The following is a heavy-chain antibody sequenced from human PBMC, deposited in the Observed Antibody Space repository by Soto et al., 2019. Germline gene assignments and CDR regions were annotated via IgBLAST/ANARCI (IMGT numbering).Heavy chain of an antibody. D-gene: IGHD4-17*01. CDR2: IDPRSGVT. J-gene: IGHJ4*02. Sequence: VKVSCTPYGYPFPSYYIHWVRQAPGQGLECLGWIDPRSGVTYYGQKFQGRVIMTRDTSIKTVYMELSRLTSDDTAVDYCATDVYGAFAVWGQGTLVTVSS. CDR3: ATDVYGAFAV. V-gene: IGHV1-2*02. CDR1: GYPFPSYY.